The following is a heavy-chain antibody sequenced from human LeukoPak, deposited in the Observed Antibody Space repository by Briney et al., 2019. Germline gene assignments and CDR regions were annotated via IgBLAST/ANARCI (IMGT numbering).Heavy chain of an antibody. D-gene: IGHD6-19*01. J-gene: IGHJ4*02. CDR3: ARETIAVAVDY. CDR2: IYHSGST. V-gene: IGHV4-30-2*01. Sequence: PSETLSLTCAVSGGSIGSGGYSWSWIRQPPGKGLEWIGYIYHSGSTYYNPSLKSRVTISVDRSKNQFSLKLSSVTAADTAVYYCARETIAVAVDYWGQGTLVTVSS. CDR1: GGSIGSGGYS.